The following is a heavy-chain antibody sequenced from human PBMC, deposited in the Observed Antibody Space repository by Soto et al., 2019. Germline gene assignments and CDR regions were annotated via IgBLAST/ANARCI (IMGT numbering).Heavy chain of an antibody. D-gene: IGHD3-3*02. V-gene: IGHV4-59*08. CDR3: ARSLLEQHFCGFAY. J-gene: IGHJ4*02. CDR1: GGSISSYY. CDR2: IYYSGST. Sequence: SETLSLTCTVSGGSISSYYWSWIRQPPGKGLEWIGYIYYSGSTNYNPSLKSRVTISVDTSKNQFSLKVTSVTAADTAVYYCARSLLEQHFCGFAYWGQGALVTVSS.